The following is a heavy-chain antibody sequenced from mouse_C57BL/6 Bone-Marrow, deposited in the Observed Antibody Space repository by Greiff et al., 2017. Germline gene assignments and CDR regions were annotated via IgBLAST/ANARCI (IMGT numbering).Heavy chain of an antibody. CDR1: GFTFSSYA. V-gene: IGHV5-4*03. D-gene: IGHD2-3*01. CDR3: ARRWLLGYLDY. CDR2: ISDGGSYT. J-gene: IGHJ2*01. Sequence: EVKVVESGGGLVKPGGSLKLSCAASGFTFSSYAMSWVRQTPEKRLEWVATISDGGSYTYYPDNVKGRFTISRDNAKKNLYLQMSHLKSEDTAMYYCARRWLLGYLDYWGQGTTLTVSS.